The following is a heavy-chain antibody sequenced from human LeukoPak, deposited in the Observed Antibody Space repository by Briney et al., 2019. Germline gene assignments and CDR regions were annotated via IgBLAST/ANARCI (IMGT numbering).Heavy chain of an antibody. CDR3: ARVTQEDYYDSSGYYYHY. V-gene: IGHV3-21*01. Sequence: GGSLRLSCAASGFTFSSYSMNWVRRAPGKGLEWVSSISSSSSYIYYADSVKGRFTISRDNAKNSLYLQMNSLRAEDTAVYYCARVTQEDYYDSSGYYYHYWGQGTLVTVSS. D-gene: IGHD3-22*01. CDR2: ISSSSSYI. J-gene: IGHJ4*02. CDR1: GFTFSSYS.